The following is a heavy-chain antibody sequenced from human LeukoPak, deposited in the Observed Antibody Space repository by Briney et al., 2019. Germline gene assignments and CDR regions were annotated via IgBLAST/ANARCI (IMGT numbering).Heavy chain of an antibody. CDR1: GFTFSSYS. Sequence: GGSLRLSCAASGFTFSSYSMNWVRQAPGKGLEWVANIKQDGSEKYYVDSVKGRFTISRDNAKNSLYLQMNSLRAEDTAVYYCARSELSPSDFDYWGHGTLVTVSS. D-gene: IGHD1-1*01. J-gene: IGHJ4*01. V-gene: IGHV3-7*01. CDR3: ARSELSPSDFDY. CDR2: IKQDGSEK.